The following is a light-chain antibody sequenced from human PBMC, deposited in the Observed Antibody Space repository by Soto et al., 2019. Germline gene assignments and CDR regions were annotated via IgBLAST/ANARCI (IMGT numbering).Light chain of an antibody. V-gene: IGKV3-15*01. Sequence: EIVRTQSPATLSVSPGERGTPSRRASQSVSSNLAWYQQTPDQAPRLLXXGASTRATGIPARFSGSGSGSEFNLTSSSLQSEDFAVYYGQQYNNWPPSITFGQGTRLEIK. CDR1: QSVSSN. CDR3: QQYNNWPPSIT. CDR2: GAS. J-gene: IGKJ5*01.